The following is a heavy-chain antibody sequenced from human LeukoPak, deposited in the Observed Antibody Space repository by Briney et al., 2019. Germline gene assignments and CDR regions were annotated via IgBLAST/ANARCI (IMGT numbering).Heavy chain of an antibody. J-gene: IGHJ4*02. CDR3: ARSLGDYYDSSGSV. CDR1: GASISSNY. D-gene: IGHD3-22*01. CDR2: ITNSGST. Sequence: PSETLSLTCTVSGASISSNYWSWIRQPPGKGLEWIGYITNSGSTAYNSSLKSRVTISLDTSNNQFSLKLTSVTAADTAVYYCARSLGDYYDSSGSVWGQGTLVTVSS. V-gene: IGHV4-59*08.